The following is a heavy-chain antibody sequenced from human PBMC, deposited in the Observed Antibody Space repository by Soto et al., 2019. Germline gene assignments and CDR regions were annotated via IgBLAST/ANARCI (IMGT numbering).Heavy chain of an antibody. CDR2: IYYTGSA. Sequence: QVQLQESGPGLVKPSQTLALTCTVSGDSSISGPYYWRWIRQLPGKGLEYIGYIYYTGSAYHNPSLKSRLNISIDTTKDQFSLMLTSVTAADTGVYFCARGLSPAFRGLFYCDSWCQGTLVTVSS. V-gene: IGHV4-30-4*01. D-gene: IGHD3-16*01. CDR3: ARGLSPAFRGLFYCDS. CDR1: GDSSISGPYY. J-gene: IGHJ4*02.